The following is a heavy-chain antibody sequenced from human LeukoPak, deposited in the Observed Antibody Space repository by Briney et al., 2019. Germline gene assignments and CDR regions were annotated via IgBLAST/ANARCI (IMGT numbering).Heavy chain of an antibody. J-gene: IGHJ6*02. CDR1: GFTFSNSA. CDR2: INVSGGGT. CDR3: AKYVSAKGPPYALDV. D-gene: IGHD2/OR15-2a*01. V-gene: IGHV3-23*01. Sequence: PGGSLRLSCAASGFTFSNSAMSWVRQAPGKGLEWVSGINVSGGGTWYADSVKGRFTISRDNSKNTLYLQMNSLRAEDTAVYYCAKYVSAKGPPYALDVWGQGTTVTVSS.